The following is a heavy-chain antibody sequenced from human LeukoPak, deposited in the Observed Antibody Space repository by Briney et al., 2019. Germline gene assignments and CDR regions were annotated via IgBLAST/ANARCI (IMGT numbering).Heavy chain of an antibody. CDR2: INPNNGAT. CDR1: GYTFTGYY. Sequence: ASVKVSCQASGYTFTGYYVHWVRQAPGQGLEWMAWINPNNGATNYAQKFQGRVTLTRDTPITTAYMELSSLRSDDTAVYYCARGMLAPYSYHGMDVWGQGTLVTVSS. J-gene: IGHJ4*02. V-gene: IGHV1-2*02. CDR3: ARGMLAPYSYHGMDV. D-gene: IGHD2-15*01.